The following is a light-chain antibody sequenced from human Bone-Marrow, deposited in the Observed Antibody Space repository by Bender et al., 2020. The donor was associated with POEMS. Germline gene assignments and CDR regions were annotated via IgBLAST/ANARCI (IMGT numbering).Light chain of an antibody. CDR3: KSYRTSNTWV. CDR1: KLGEKY. Sequence: SFELTQPPSVSVSPGQTASITCSGDKLGEKYVSWYHQKPGQSPVLVIYEDDKRPSGVPDRFSGSKSGNTASLTISGLQAEDEADYYCKSYRTSNTWVFGGGTKLTVL. J-gene: IGLJ3*02. CDR2: EDD. V-gene: IGLV3-1*01.